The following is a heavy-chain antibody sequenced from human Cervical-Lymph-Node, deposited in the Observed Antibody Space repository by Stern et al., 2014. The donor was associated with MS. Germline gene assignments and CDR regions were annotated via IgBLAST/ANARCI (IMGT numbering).Heavy chain of an antibody. D-gene: IGHD2-8*02. J-gene: IGHJ4*02. CDR1: GGTFTTHP. V-gene: IGHV1-69*06. Sequence: QLVQSGAEVKKPGSSVKVSCKASGGTFTTHPITWWRQAPGQGLEWMGGIIPFLNTANYAQKFQGRITIPADKSTGTTYMEISSLRSDDTAVYYCASSLVASGHWGQGTLVIVS. CDR2: IIPFLNTA. CDR3: ASSLVASGH.